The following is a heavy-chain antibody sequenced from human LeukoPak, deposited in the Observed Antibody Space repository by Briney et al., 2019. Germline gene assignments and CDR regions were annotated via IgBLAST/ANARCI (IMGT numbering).Heavy chain of an antibody. CDR3: ARDGWPVFDY. J-gene: IGHJ4*02. D-gene: IGHD6-19*01. V-gene: IGHV6-1*01. CDR1: GDSVSSNTAA. CDR2: TFYRSKWHN. Sequence: SQTLSLTCAISGDSVSSNTAAWNWIRQSPSRGLEWLGRTFYRSKWHNDYAVSVKSRITINPDTSKNQFSLYLNSVTPEDTAVYYCARDGWPVFDYWGQGTLVTVSS.